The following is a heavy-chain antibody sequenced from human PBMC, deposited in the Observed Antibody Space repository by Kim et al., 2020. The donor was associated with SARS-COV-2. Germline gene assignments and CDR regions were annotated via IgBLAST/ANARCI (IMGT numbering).Heavy chain of an antibody. J-gene: IGHJ4*02. V-gene: IGHV4-34*01. Sequence: SETLSLTCTVYSGSFRGYYWSWIRQPPGKGLEWIGEINDSGGTNYIPSLKSRVTISIDTAKKQFSLKLTSVTPADTAIYFCARNPGGASGGDYWGQGSLVTVSS. CDR3: ARNPGGASGGDY. CDR2: INDSGGT. CDR1: SGSFRGYY. D-gene: IGHD1-26*01.